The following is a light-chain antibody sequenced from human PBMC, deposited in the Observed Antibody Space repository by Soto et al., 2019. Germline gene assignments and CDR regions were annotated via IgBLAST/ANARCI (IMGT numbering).Light chain of an antibody. CDR1: QSVSSSY. J-gene: IGKJ1*01. CDR2: GAS. V-gene: IGKV3-20*01. Sequence: EIVLTQSSGTLSLSPGERATLSCRASQSVSSSYLAWYQQKPGQAPRLLIYGASSRATGIPDRFSGSGSGTDVTLTISRLEPEDFAVYYCQQYGSSPWTFGQGTKVEIK. CDR3: QQYGSSPWT.